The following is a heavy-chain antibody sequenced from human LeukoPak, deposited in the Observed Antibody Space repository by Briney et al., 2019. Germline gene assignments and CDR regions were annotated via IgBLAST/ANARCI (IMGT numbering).Heavy chain of an antibody. CDR3: ARDRWFGESRYYYYMDI. Sequence: SETLSLTCTISGGSVSDYYWSWIRQSPGKGLEWIGYIYHTGSTSYSPSLKSRVTISADTSQNQFSLKLSSVTAADTAVYYCARDRWFGESRYYYYMDIWGKGTTVTISS. D-gene: IGHD3-10*01. V-gene: IGHV4-59*02. CDR1: GGSVSDYY. J-gene: IGHJ6*03. CDR2: IYHTGST.